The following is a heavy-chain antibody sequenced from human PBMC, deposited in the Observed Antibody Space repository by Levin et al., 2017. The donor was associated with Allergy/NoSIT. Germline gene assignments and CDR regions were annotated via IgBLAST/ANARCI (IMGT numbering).Heavy chain of an antibody. CDR1: GGSFSGYY. J-gene: IGHJ6*03. CDR3: ARGGRAARPLDYYYYYMDV. V-gene: IGHV4-34*01. CDR2: INHSGST. D-gene: IGHD6-6*01. Sequence: SETLSLTCAVYGGSFSGYYWSWIRQPPGKGLEWIGEINHSGSTNYNPSLKSRVTISVDTSKNQFSLKLRSVTAADTSVYYCARGGRAARPLDYYYYYMDVWGKGTTVTVSS.